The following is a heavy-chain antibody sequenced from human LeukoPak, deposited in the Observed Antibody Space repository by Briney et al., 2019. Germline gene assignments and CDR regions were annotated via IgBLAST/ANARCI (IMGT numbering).Heavy chain of an antibody. CDR3: ARGRDGYKY. CDR1: GFTLSDYY. V-gene: IGHV3-11*01. Sequence: GGSLRLSCAASGFTLSDYYMCWIRPAPEKGLGWVSYISSRGKTVHYADSVKGRFTTSRDNAEMSLYLQMDSLRAEDTAIYFCARGRDGYKYWGPGTRVTVSS. D-gene: IGHD5-24*01. CDR2: ISSRGKTV. J-gene: IGHJ4*02.